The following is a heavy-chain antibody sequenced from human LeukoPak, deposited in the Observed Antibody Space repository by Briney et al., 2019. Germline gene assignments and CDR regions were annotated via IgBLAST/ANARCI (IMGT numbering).Heavy chain of an antibody. J-gene: IGHJ4*02. V-gene: IGHV3-43*01. D-gene: IGHD5-18*01. CDR3: AKGDVDSPMSFYH. CDR2: INWDGGSR. Sequence: GGSLRLSCAASGFMFDDYTMHWVRQAPGKGLEWVSLINWDGGSRYYAASVKGRFTVSRDNSKNSLYLQMNSLRTEDTALYYCAKGDVDSPMSFYHWGQGTLVTVSS. CDR1: GFMFDDYT.